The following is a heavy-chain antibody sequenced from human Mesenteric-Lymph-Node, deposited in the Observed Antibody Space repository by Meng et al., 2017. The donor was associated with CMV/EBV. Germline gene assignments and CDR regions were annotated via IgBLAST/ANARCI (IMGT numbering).Heavy chain of an antibody. Sequence: GESLKISCAASGFTFSSHAMHWVRQAPGKGLEWVAVIQSDGSSQYYADSVKGRFTISRDNSKNTLYLQMDSLRAEDTAVYYCAREKGYYDFWSGHDGIYYYYGMDVWGQGTTVTVSS. CDR1: GFTFSSHA. D-gene: IGHD3-3*01. J-gene: IGHJ6*02. CDR2: IQSDGSSQ. V-gene: IGHV3-30-3*01. CDR3: AREKGYYDFWSGHDGIYYYYGMDV.